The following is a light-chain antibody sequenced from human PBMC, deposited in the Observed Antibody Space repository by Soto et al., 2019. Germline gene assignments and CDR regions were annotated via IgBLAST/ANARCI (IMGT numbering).Light chain of an antibody. V-gene: IGKV3-20*01. CDR2: DAS. CDR3: HQYADSPLT. J-gene: IGKJ4*01. CDR1: QSVAKSY. Sequence: ETVLTQSPGTVSLSPGESATLSCRASQSVAKSYLAWFQHKPGQAPRLLIHDASSRATGIPDRFSGSGSGTHFTLTVSRLEPEDFAVYYCHQYADSPLTFGGGTKVEIK.